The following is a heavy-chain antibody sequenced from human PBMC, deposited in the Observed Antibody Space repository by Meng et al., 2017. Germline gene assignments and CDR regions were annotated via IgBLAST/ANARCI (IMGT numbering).Heavy chain of an antibody. D-gene: IGHD4-23*01. Sequence: SETLSLTCAVYGGSFSGYYWSWIRQPPGKGLEWIGEINHSGSTNYNPSLKSLVTISVDTSKNQFSLKLSSVTAADTAVYYCARNYGGNYYYYYYGMDVWGQGTTVTVSS. CDR2: INHSGST. V-gene: IGHV4-34*01. J-gene: IGHJ6*02. CDR1: GGSFSGYY. CDR3: ARNYGGNYYYYYYGMDV.